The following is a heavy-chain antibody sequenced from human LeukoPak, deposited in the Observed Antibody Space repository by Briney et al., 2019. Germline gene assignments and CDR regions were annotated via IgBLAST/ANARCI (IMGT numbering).Heavy chain of an antibody. CDR1: GGSISSSSYY. Sequence: SETLSLTCTVSGGSISSSSYYWGWVRQPPGKGLEWIGSIYYSGSTYYNPSLKSRVTISVDTSKNQFSLKLTSVTAADTSVYYCASLDTTVTLFDYWGQGTLVSVSS. V-gene: IGHV4-39*01. CDR2: IYYSGST. CDR3: ASLDTTVTLFDY. J-gene: IGHJ4*02. D-gene: IGHD4-17*01.